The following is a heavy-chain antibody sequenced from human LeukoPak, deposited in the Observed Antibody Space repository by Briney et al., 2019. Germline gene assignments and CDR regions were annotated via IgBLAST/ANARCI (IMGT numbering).Heavy chain of an antibody. J-gene: IGHJ4*02. D-gene: IGHD1-26*01. V-gene: IGHV4-39*07. Sequence: SETLSLTCTVSGGSISSSSYYWSWIRQPPGKGLEWIGEINHSGSTNYNPSLKSRVTISVDTSKNQFSLKLSSVTAADTAVYYCARGRRGSYLVSYFDYWGQGTLVTVSS. CDR3: ARGRRGSYLVSYFDY. CDR1: GGSISSSSYY. CDR2: INHSGST.